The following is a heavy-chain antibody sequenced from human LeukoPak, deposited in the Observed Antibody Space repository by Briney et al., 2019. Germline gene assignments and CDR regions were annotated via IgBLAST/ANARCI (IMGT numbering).Heavy chain of an antibody. CDR3: ARDRAAGSDWLDP. CDR1: GGSFGLYH. Sequence: SETLSLTCTVSGGSFGLYHWSWIRQPPGKGLEWIGYIFYNGSTKYNTSLKSRLTISIDTSKNQFSLKLSSVTAADTAVYYCARDRAAGSDWLDPWGQGTLVTVSS. V-gene: IGHV4-59*01. J-gene: IGHJ5*02. CDR2: IFYNGST. D-gene: IGHD3-10*01.